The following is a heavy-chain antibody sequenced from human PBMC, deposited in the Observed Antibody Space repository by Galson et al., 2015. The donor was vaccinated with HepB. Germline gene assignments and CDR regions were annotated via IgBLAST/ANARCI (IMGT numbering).Heavy chain of an antibody. V-gene: IGHV3-53*01. CDR3: ARGLGSSSDY. CDR1: GFTVNNSY. J-gene: IGHJ4*02. D-gene: IGHD6-6*01. CDR2: IYTGGGT. Sequence: SLRLSCAASGFTVNNSYMSWVRQAPGKGLEWVSVIYTGGGTYYADSVRGRFTISRDTSKNTLYLQMNSLRADDTAVYYCARGLGSSSDYWGQGTLVTVSS.